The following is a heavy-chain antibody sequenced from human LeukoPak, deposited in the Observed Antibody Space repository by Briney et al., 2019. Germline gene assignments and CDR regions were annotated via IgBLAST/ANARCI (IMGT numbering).Heavy chain of an antibody. CDR3: AKDSKIVGPTFRSYHYMDV. J-gene: IGHJ6*03. CDR2: IRYDGSNK. D-gene: IGHD1-26*01. Sequence: GGSLRLSCAASGFTFSSYGMHWVRQAPGNGLEWVAFIRYDGSNKYYADSVKGRFTISRDNSKSTLYLQMNSLRVEDTAVYYCAKDSKIVGPTFRSYHYMDVWGKGTTVTVSS. CDR1: GFTFSSYG. V-gene: IGHV3-30*02.